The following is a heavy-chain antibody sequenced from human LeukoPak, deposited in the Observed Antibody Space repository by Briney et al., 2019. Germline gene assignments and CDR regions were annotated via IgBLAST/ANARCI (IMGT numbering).Heavy chain of an antibody. CDR2: ITSGGDYT. CDR1: GFTFNTFN. Sequence: PGGSLRLSCAASGFTFNTFNMNWVRPAPGKGLEWVSSITSGGDYTYYADSVKGRFTPSRDNANNSLSLQLNRLRVEDTAVYYCARGHYDVLAASYKWTPDYWGQGTLVTVSS. CDR3: ARGHYDVLAASYKWTPDY. D-gene: IGHD3-9*01. V-gene: IGHV3-21*01. J-gene: IGHJ4*02.